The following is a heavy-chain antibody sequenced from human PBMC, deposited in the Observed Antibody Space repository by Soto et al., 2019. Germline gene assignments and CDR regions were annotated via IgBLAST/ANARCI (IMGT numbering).Heavy chain of an antibody. CDR1: GFTFSAYS. V-gene: IGHV3-7*01. J-gene: IGHJ4*02. CDR2: IKQDGSER. D-gene: IGHD1-1*01. CDR3: ARQRGCDY. Sequence: RRLSCAASGFTFSAYSMSWVRQAPGKGLEWVANIKQDGSERYYVASVKGRFTISRDNAKNSVYLQMNSLRADDTAVYYCARQRGCDYWGQGTLVTVSS.